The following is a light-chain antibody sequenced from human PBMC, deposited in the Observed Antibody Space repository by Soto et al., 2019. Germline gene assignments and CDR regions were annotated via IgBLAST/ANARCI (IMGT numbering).Light chain of an antibody. V-gene: IGKV1-39*01. Sequence: IQMTQSPSSLSASVGDRVTITCRASQSISSYLNWYQQKPGKAPKLLIYAASSLRSGVPSRFSGSGSGTDFTLTISSLQPEDFATYYCQQSYSTPQTFGQGTKVDIK. J-gene: IGKJ1*01. CDR1: QSISSY. CDR2: AAS. CDR3: QQSYSTPQT.